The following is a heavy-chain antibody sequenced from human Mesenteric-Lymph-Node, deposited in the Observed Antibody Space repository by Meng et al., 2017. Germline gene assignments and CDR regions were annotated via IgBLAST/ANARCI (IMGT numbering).Heavy chain of an antibody. Sequence: EREEAGPGLVKPSVTLSLTCAVSGGSISWGTWWSWVRQPQWKGLQWIGEFFHSGITNYNPSLKSRATISVDTSKNHFSLELSSVTAADTAVYYCTKNGAYSLEYWGQGALVTVSS. CDR1: GGSISWGTW. D-gene: IGHD2-15*01. CDR2: FFHSGIT. CDR3: TKNGAYSLEY. V-gene: IGHV4-4*02. J-gene: IGHJ4*02.